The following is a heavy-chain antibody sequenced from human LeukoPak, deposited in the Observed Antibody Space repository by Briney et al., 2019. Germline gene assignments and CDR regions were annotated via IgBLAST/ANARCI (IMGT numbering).Heavy chain of an antibody. CDR1: GFTFSSYG. D-gene: IGHD6-19*01. CDR3: AKSPGGWYGEDWFDP. J-gene: IGHJ5*02. CDR2: ISYDGSNK. Sequence: PGGSLRLSCAASGFTFSSYGMHWVRQAPGKGLEWVAVISYDGSNKYYADSVKGRFTISRDNSKNTLYLQINSLRAEDTAVYCCAKSPGGWYGEDWFDPWGQGTLVTVSS. V-gene: IGHV3-30*18.